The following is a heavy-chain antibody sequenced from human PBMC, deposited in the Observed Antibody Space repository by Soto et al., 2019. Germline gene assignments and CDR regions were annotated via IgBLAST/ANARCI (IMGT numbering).Heavy chain of an antibody. CDR1: GYRLPTYL. CDR2: IYPGDSDT. CDR3: ARRAYCGGDGTGNHHYYFGMDG. J-gene: IGHJ6*02. Sequence: PGASLKISCKGSGYRLPTYLIVWVRQMPGTGLEWMGTIYPGDSDTRYSPSFQGQVTTSADKSITTAYLQWSSLKASDTAMYYCARRAYCGGDGTGNHHYYFGMDGWGQVTRVTVAS. D-gene: IGHD2-21*02. V-gene: IGHV5-51*01.